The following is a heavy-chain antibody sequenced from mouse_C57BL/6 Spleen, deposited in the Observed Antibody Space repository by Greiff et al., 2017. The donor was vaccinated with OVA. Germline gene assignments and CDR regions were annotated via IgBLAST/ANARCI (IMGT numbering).Heavy chain of an antibody. J-gene: IGHJ1*03. V-gene: IGHV1-61*01. Sequence: QFQLQQPGAELVRPGSSVKLSCKASGYTFTSYWMDWVQQRPGQGLEWIGYIYPSDSETHYNQKFKDKATLTVDKSSSTAYMQLSSLTSEDSAVYYCARKTWYFDVWGKGTTVTVSS. CDR1: GYTFTSYW. CDR2: IYPSDSET. CDR3: ARKTWYFDV.